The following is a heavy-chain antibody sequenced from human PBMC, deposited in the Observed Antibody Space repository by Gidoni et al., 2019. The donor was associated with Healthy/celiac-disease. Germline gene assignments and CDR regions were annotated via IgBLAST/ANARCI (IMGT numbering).Heavy chain of an antibody. V-gene: IGHV3-15*07. D-gene: IGHD2-15*01. Sequence: EVQLLDSGGCLVKPGGSLILSCSASGFTFSNAWMHWVRQAPGKGLGWVGRSKSKTEGGTTDYAAPVKGRFTIARDDSKNTRYLQMNSLKTEDTAVYYCTTDLGYWSGGSCYPFDYWGQGTLVTVSS. CDR1: GFTFSNAW. CDR3: TTDLGYWSGGSCYPFDY. J-gene: IGHJ4*02. CDR2: SKSKTEGGTT.